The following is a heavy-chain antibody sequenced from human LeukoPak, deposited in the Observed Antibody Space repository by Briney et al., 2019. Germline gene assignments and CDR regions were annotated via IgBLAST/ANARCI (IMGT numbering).Heavy chain of an antibody. Sequence: ASVKVSCQASGYTFTSYGISWVRQAPGQGLEWMGWISAYNGNTNYAQKLQGRVTMTTDTSTSTAYMELRSLRSDDTAVYYCARDTGITMIVVTRAFFDIWGQGTMVTVSS. D-gene: IGHD3-22*01. CDR3: ARDTGITMIVVTRAFFDI. V-gene: IGHV1-18*01. J-gene: IGHJ3*02. CDR2: ISAYNGNT. CDR1: GYTFTSYG.